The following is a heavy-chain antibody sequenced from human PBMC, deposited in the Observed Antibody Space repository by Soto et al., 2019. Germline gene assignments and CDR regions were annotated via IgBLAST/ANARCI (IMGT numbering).Heavy chain of an antibody. D-gene: IGHD6-6*01. CDR1: GYTFTSYD. CDR2: MNPNSGNT. V-gene: IGHV1-8*01. Sequence: ASVKVSCKASGYTFTSYDINWVRQATGQGLEWMGWMNPNSGNTGYAQKFQGRVTMTRNTSISTAYMELSSLRSEDTAVYYCARGPRWGIAARFYYYYMDVWGKGITVTVSS. J-gene: IGHJ6*03. CDR3: ARGPRWGIAARFYYYYMDV.